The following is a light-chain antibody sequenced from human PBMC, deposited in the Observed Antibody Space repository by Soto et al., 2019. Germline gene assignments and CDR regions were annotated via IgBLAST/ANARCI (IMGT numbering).Light chain of an antibody. CDR1: QGISSY. J-gene: IGKJ4*01. CDR3: QQLNSYPPLT. V-gene: IGKV1-9*01. CDR2: DAS. Sequence: IQLTQSPSSLSASVGDRVTITCRASQGISSYLGWYQQKPGKAPNLLIYDASTLHSGVPSRFSGGGSGTDFTLTISSLQPEDFATYYCQQLNSYPPLTFGGGTKVEIK.